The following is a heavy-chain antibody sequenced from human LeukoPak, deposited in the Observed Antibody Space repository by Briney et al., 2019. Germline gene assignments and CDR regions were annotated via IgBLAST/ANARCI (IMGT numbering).Heavy chain of an antibody. CDR3: ATRSGRWLQLERDY. CDR1: GGSISSYY. Sequence: PSETLSLTCTVSGGSISSYYWSWIRQPPGKGLEWIGYIYYSGSTNYNPSLKSRVTISVDTSKNQFSLKLSSVTAADTAVYYCATRSGRWLQLERDYWGQGTLVTVSS. D-gene: IGHD5-24*01. V-gene: IGHV4-59*12. CDR2: IYYSGST. J-gene: IGHJ4*02.